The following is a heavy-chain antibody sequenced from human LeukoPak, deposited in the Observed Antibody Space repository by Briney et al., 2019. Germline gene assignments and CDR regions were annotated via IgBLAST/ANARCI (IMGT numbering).Heavy chain of an antibody. J-gene: IGHJ4*02. CDR3: AKDPSGWYGSGSSGYFDY. D-gene: IGHD6-19*01. V-gene: IGHV3-23*01. CDR1: GFTFSNYA. CDR2: ISDSGDRT. Sequence: GGFLRLSCAASGFTFSNYAVSWVRQAPGKGLAWVSAISDSGDRTQYADSVKGRFTISRDNSQNTLYLQMNSLRAEDTAVYYCAKDPSGWYGSGSSGYFDYWGQGTLVTVSS.